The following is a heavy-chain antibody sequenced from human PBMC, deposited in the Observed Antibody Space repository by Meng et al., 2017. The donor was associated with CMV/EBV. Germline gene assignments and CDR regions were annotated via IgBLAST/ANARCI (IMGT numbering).Heavy chain of an antibody. CDR3: ASGTAMELGFDY. J-gene: IGHJ4*02. Sequence: GGSLRLSCAASGFTVSSNYMSWVRQAPGKGLEWVSVIYSGDSTYYADSVKGRFTISRDDSKNTLYLQMNSLRAEDTAVYYCASGTAMELGFDYWAQGTLVTVSS. D-gene: IGHD5-18*01. V-gene: IGHV3-53*01. CDR2: IYSGDST. CDR1: GFTVSSNY.